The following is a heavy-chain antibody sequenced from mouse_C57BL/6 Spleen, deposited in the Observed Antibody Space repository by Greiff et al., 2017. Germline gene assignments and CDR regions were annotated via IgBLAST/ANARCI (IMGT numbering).Heavy chain of an antibody. V-gene: IGHV1-81*01. CDR3: ARRYGNYVWYFDV. D-gene: IGHD2-10*02. CDR2: NYPRSGNT. Sequence: QVQLQQSGAELARPGASVKLSCKASGYTFTSYGISWVKQRTGQGLEWIGENYPRSGNTYYNEKFKGKATLTADKSSSTAYMELRSLTSEDSAVYFCARRYGNYVWYFDVWGTGTTVTVSS. CDR1: GYTFTSYG. J-gene: IGHJ1*03.